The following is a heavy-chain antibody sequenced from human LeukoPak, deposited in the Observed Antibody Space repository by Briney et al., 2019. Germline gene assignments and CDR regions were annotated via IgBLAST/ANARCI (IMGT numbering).Heavy chain of an antibody. CDR1: GFTFSDYY. CDR2: ISSSGSTI. V-gene: IGHV3-11*04. Sequence: PGGSLRLSCAASGFTFSDYYMSWIRQAPGKGPEWVSYISSSGSTIYYADSVKGRFTISRDNAKSSLYLQMNSLRAEDTAVYYCARTDRVAGRRGYLDYWGQGTLVTVSS. J-gene: IGHJ4*02. CDR3: ARTDRVAGRRGYLDY. D-gene: IGHD6-19*01.